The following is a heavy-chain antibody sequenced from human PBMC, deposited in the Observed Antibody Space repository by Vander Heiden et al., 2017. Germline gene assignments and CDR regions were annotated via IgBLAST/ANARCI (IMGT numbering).Heavy chain of an antibody. V-gene: IGHV3-13*01. Sequence: EVQLVESGGGLVQPGGSLRLSCAASGFTFSNYDMHGVRQATGKGLEWVSAIGTLADTYYPGSVKGRFTISRENAKNSLYLQMNSLRAGDTAVYFCARGLIEHCNTTSCPFDYWGQGTLVTVSS. CDR2: IGTLADT. CDR1: GFTFSNYD. J-gene: IGHJ4*02. CDR3: ARGLIEHCNTTSCPFDY. D-gene: IGHD2-2*01.